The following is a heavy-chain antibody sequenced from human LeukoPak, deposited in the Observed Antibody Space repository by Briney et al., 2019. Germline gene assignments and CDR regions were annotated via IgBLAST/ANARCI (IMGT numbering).Heavy chain of an antibody. CDR2: ISGSGGDT. Sequence: GGSLRLSCAASGFTFSTYGMSWVRQAPGKGLEWVSAISGSGGDTYYADSVKGRFTISRDNSKNTLYLQMNSLRAEDTAVYYCARVDYYYESKPLDYWGQGTLVTVSS. CDR3: ARVDYYYESKPLDY. D-gene: IGHD3-22*01. CDR1: GFTFSTYG. J-gene: IGHJ4*02. V-gene: IGHV3-23*01.